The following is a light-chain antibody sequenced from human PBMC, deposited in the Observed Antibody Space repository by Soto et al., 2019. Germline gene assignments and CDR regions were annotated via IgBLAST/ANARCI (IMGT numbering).Light chain of an antibody. V-gene: IGKV3-20*01. Sequence: EITLTQSPGTLSLSPGERPTLCCRASQSVSSSYLAWYQQKPGQAPRLLIYGASSRATGIPDRFSGSGSGTDFTLTISRLEPEDFAVYYCQQYGSSQWTFGQGTKVDIK. CDR3: QQYGSSQWT. CDR2: GAS. CDR1: QSVSSSY. J-gene: IGKJ1*01.